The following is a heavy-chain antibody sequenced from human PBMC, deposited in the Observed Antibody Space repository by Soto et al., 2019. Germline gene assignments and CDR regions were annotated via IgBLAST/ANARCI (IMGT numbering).Heavy chain of an antibody. CDR3: AKAPYYDSGSHPPDY. J-gene: IGHJ4*02. CDR1: GFTFSTFA. Sequence: PGGSLRLSCAASGFTFSTFAMTWVRQAPGKGLEWVSGISNNGGNTYYADPVKGRFTISRDNSKSTLYLQMNSLRAEDAAVYYCAKAPYYDSGSHPPDYWGQGTLVTVSS. V-gene: IGHV3-23*01. D-gene: IGHD3-10*01. CDR2: ISNNGGNT.